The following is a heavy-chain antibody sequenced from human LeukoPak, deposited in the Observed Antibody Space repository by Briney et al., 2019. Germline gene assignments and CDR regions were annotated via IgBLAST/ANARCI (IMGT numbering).Heavy chain of an antibody. V-gene: IGHV4-31*03. CDR3: ARWYSSGWTRYFDY. CDR1: GGSISSGGYY. CDR2: IYYSGST. D-gene: IGHD6-19*01. Sequence: PSETLSLTCTVSGGSISSGGYYWSWIRQHPGKGLEWIGYIYYSGSTYYTPSLKSRATISLDTSKNQFSLQLNSATAADTAVYYCARWYSSGWTRYFDYWGQGTLVTVSS. J-gene: IGHJ4*02.